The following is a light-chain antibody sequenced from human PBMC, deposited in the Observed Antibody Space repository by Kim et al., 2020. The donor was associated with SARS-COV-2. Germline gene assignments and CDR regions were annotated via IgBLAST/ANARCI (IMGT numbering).Light chain of an antibody. CDR3: MQALQTPYT. J-gene: IGKJ2*01. V-gene: IGKV2-28*01. Sequence: EPPSISFRSSQSLLHSNGYNYLDWYLQKPGQSPQLLIYLGSNRASGVPDRFSGSGSGTDFTLKISRVEAEDVGVYYCMQALQTPYTFGQGTKLEI. CDR2: LGS. CDR1: QSLLHSNGYNY.